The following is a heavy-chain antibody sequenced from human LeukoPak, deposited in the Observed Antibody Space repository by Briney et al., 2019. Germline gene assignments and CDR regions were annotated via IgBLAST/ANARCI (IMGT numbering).Heavy chain of an antibody. D-gene: IGHD3-16*01. CDR1: GITVSNYD. CDR2: IREGGGGT. J-gene: IGHJ6*03. Sequence: GGSLRLSCVVSGITVSNYDMSWVRQAPGKGLEWVSGIREGGGGTNYADSVKGRFTISRDNAKNSLYLQMNSLRAEDTAVYYCARRLRFDYYMDVWGKGTTVTVSS. CDR3: ARRLRFDYYMDV. V-gene: IGHV3-23*01.